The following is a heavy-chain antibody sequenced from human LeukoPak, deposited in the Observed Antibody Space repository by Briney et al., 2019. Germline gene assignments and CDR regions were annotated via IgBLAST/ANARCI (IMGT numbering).Heavy chain of an antibody. J-gene: IGHJ3*02. Sequence: SETLSLTCAVYGGSFSGYYWGWIRQPPGKGLEWIGSINYSGSTYYNPSLKSRVTISVDTSKNQFSLKLSSVTAADTAVYYCARPDQRGYTYGYSAFDIWGQGTMVTVSS. CDR1: GGSFSGYY. V-gene: IGHV4-34*01. CDR2: INYSGST. CDR3: ARPDQRGYTYGYSAFDI. D-gene: IGHD5-18*01.